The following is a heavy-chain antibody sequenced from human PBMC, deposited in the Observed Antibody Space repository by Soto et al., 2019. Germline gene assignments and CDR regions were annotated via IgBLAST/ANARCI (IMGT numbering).Heavy chain of an antibody. J-gene: IGHJ5*02. CDR1: GFTFSSYG. V-gene: IGHV3-33*01. D-gene: IGHD4-4*01. CDR2: IWYDGSNK. CDR3: ARAEQYPNWFDP. Sequence: QVQLVESGGGVVQPGRSLRLSCAASGFTFSSYGMHWVRQAPGKGLEWVAVIWYDGSNKYYADSVKGRFTISRDNSKNTLYLQMNSLRAEDTAVYYCARAEQYPNWFDPWGQGTLVTVSS.